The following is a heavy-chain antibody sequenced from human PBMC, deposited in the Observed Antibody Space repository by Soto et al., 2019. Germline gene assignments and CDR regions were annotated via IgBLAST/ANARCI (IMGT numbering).Heavy chain of an antibody. D-gene: IGHD2-2*01. J-gene: IGHJ6*02. V-gene: IGHV3-74*01. CDR2: INSDGSST. CDR3: ARDWIVVVPAATYYYYYYGMDV. Sequence: GGSLRLSCAASGFTFSSYWMHWVRQAPGKGLVWVSRINSDGSSTSYADSVKGRFTISRDNAKNTLYLQMNSLRAEDTAVYYCARDWIVVVPAATYYYYYYGMDVWGQGTAVTVSS. CDR1: GFTFSSYW.